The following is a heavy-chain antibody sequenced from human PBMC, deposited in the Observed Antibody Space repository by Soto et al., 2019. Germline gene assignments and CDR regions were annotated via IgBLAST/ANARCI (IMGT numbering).Heavy chain of an antibody. V-gene: IGHV1-18*01. Sequence: QVPLVQSGAEVKNPGASVKVSCTSSGYHFISYGISWLRQAPGQGLEWMGWISPYNGHAEYAQKIQGRVTLTADTATSTAYMELASVASDDTAVYYCARDRAAPANKWFDPWGQGTLVTVSS. CDR1: GYHFISYG. D-gene: IGHD6-13*01. J-gene: IGHJ5*02. CDR2: ISPYNGHA. CDR3: ARDRAAPANKWFDP.